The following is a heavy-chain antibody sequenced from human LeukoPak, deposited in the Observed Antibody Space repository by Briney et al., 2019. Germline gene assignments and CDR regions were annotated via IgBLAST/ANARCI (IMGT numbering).Heavy chain of an antibody. D-gene: IGHD3-3*01. CDR1: GGSISSGDYY. Sequence: SQTLSLTCTVSGGSISSGDYYWSWIRQPPGKGLEWIGSIYYSGSTYYNPSLKSRVTISVDTSKNQFSLKLSSVTAADTAVYYCATYYDFWSGYPNWGQGTLVTVSS. CDR2: IYYSGST. CDR3: ATYYDFWSGYPN. J-gene: IGHJ4*02. V-gene: IGHV4-30-2*03.